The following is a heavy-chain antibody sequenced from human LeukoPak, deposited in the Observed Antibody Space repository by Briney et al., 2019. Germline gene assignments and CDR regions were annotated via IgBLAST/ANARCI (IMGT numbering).Heavy chain of an antibody. CDR2: INPNSGGT. D-gene: IGHD2-21*02. Sequence: ASVKVSCKASGYTFTGYYMHWVRQAPGQGLEWMGWINPNSGGTNYAQKFQGRVTMTRDTSISTAYMELSSLRSDDTAMYYCAPTDLSLYYFDYWGQGTLVTVSS. CDR3: APTDLSLYYFDY. CDR1: GYTFTGYY. V-gene: IGHV1-2*02. J-gene: IGHJ4*02.